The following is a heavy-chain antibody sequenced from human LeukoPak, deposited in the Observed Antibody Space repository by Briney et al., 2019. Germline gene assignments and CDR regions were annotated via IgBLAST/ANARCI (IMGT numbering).Heavy chain of an antibody. CDR3: ARGRVVVAATATGYFDY. J-gene: IGHJ4*02. V-gene: IGHV4-59*01. Sequence: TETLSLTCTVSGGSISSYYWSWIRQTPGKGLERIGYIYYSGSTKYNPSLKSRVTISVDTSKNQFSLKLSSVTAADTAVYYCARGRVVVAATATGYFDYWGQGTLVTVSS. CDR2: IYYSGST. CDR1: GGSISSYY. D-gene: IGHD2-15*01.